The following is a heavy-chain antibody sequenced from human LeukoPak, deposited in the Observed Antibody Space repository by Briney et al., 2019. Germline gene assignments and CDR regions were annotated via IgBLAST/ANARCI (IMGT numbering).Heavy chain of an antibody. V-gene: IGHV2-70*01. D-gene: IGHD3-10*01. CDR1: GFSLSTSGMC. CDR3: ARMGILWFGESALLYGMDV. J-gene: IGHJ6*02. CDR2: IDWGDDK. Sequence: SGPTLVNPTQTLTLTCTFSGFSLSTSGMCVSWIRQPPGKALEWLALIDWGDDKYYSTSLKTRLTISKDTSKNQVVLTMTNMDPVDTVTYYCARMGILWFGESALLYGMDVWGQGTTVTVSS.